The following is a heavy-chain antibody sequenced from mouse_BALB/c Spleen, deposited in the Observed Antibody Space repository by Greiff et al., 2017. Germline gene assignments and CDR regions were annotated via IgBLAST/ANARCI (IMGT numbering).Heavy chain of an antibody. V-gene: IGHV5-9-4*01. CDR3: ARDHGNFYFDY. D-gene: IGHD2-1*01. CDR2: ISSGGSYT. Sequence: EVQLVESGGGLVKPGGSLKLSCAASGFTFSSYAMSWVRQSPEKRLEWVAEISSGGSYTYYPDTVTGRFTISRDNAKNTLYLEMSSLRSEDTAMYYCARDHGNFYFDYWGQGTTLTVSS. J-gene: IGHJ2*01. CDR1: GFTFSSYA.